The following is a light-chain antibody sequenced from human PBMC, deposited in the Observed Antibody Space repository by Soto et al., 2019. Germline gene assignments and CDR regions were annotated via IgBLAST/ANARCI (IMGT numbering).Light chain of an antibody. Sequence: EIVLTQSPGTLSLSPGERATLSCRASQRITNNYLAWYQQKPGRAHRLLIYGASSRATGIPDRFSGSGSGTDFPLTISRLEPEDLAMYYCQQYGYLVTFGGGTKVEIK. V-gene: IGKV3-20*01. J-gene: IGKJ4*01. CDR3: QQYGYLVT. CDR2: GAS. CDR1: QRITNNY.